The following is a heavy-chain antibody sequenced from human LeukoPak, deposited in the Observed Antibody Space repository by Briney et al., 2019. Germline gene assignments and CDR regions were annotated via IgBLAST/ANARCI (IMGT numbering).Heavy chain of an antibody. CDR1: GGSISSYY. Sequence: PSETLSLTCTVSGGSISSYYWSWIRQPPGKGLEWIGYIYYSGSTNYNPSLKSRVTISVDTSKNQFSLKLSSVTAADTAVYHCARDRNTYYYGSGSYGAFDIWGQGTMVTVSS. CDR2: IYYSGST. CDR3: ARDRNTYYYGSGSYGAFDI. V-gene: IGHV4-59*01. J-gene: IGHJ3*02. D-gene: IGHD3-10*01.